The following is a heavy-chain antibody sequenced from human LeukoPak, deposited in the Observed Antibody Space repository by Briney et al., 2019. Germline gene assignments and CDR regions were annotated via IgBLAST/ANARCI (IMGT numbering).Heavy chain of an antibody. CDR3: ARVTVWGSGGYFDY. D-gene: IGHD7-27*01. J-gene: IGHJ4*02. CDR2: ISYDGSNK. V-gene: IGHV3-30-3*01. Sequence: PGGSLRLSCAASGFTFSSHAMHWVRQAPGKGLEWVAVISYDGSNKYYADSVKGRFTISRDNSKNTLYLQMNSLRAEDTAVYYCARVTVWGSGGYFDYWGQGTLVTVSS. CDR1: GFTFSSHA.